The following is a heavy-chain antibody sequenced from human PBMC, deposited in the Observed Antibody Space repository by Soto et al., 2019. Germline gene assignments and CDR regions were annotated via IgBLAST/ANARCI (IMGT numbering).Heavy chain of an antibody. D-gene: IGHD6-6*01. CDR3: AKDPPSEGIAARPRGDY. V-gene: IGHV3-23*01. CDR2: ISGSGGST. Sequence: EVQLLESGGGLVQPGGSPRLSCAASGFTFSSYAMSWVRQAPGKGLEWVSAISGSGGSTYYADSVKGRFTISRDNSKNTLYLQMNSLRAEDTAVYYCAKDPPSEGIAARPRGDYWGQGTLVTVSS. J-gene: IGHJ4*02. CDR1: GFTFSSYA.